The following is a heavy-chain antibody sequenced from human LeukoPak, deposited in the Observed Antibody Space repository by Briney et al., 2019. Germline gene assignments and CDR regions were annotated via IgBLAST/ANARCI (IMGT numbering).Heavy chain of an antibody. Sequence: ASVKVSCKASGYTFTSYGISWVRQAPGQGLEWMGWISAYNGNTNYAQKLQGRVTTTTDTSTSTAYMELRSLRSDDTAVYYCARGYSSSNPNPLDYWGQGTLVTVSS. CDR1: GYTFTSYG. J-gene: IGHJ4*02. CDR2: ISAYNGNT. CDR3: ARGYSSSNPNPLDY. V-gene: IGHV1-18*04. D-gene: IGHD1-14*01.